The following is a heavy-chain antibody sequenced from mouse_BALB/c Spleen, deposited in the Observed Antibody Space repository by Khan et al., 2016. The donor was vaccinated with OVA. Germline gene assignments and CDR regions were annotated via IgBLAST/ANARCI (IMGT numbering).Heavy chain of an antibody. CDR2: IWAGGST. Sequence: QVQLKESGPGLVAPSQSLSITCTVYGYSLTRYCVHWVRQPPGKGLEWLGLIWAGGSTNYYWALMSRLSISIENSKNLVFLIMNSLQTDDTALYYCARSKYLARYWGQGTTRTGSS. J-gene: IGHJ2*01. CDR3: ARSKYLARY. D-gene: IGHD3-3*01. CDR1: GYSLTRYC. V-gene: IGHV2-9*02.